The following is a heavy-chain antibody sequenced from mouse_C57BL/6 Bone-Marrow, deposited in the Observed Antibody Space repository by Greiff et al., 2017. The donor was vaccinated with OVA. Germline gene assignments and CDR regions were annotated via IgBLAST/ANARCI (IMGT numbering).Heavy chain of an antibody. Sequence: QVQLKESGAELVKPGASVKMSCKASGYTFTSYWITWVKQRPGQGLEWIGDIYPGSGSTNYNEKFKSKATLTVDTSSSTAYMQLSSLTSEDSAVYYCAREGGLRSYFDVWGTGTTVTVSS. CDR1: GYTFTSYW. J-gene: IGHJ1*03. V-gene: IGHV1-55*01. D-gene: IGHD2-4*01. CDR3: AREGGLRSYFDV. CDR2: IYPGSGST.